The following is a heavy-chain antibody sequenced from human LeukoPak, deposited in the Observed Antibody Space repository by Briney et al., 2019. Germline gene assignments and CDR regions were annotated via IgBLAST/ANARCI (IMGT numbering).Heavy chain of an antibody. D-gene: IGHD4-17*01. CDR2: ITAYNGNT. J-gene: IGHJ4*02. CDR1: GYTFTNYG. V-gene: IGHV1-18*01. Sequence: ASVKVSCKASGYTFTNYGISWVRQAPGQGLEWMGWITAYNGNTKYAQKFPVRVTMTTDTSTSTAYMELRSLRSDDTAVYYCARDSRDYGDYVDYWGQGTLVTVSS. CDR3: ARDSRDYGDYVDY.